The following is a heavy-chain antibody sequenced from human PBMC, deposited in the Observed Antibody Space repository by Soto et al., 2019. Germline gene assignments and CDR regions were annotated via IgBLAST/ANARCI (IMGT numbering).Heavy chain of an antibody. D-gene: IGHD4-17*01. J-gene: IGHJ3*02. CDR1: GYTFTSYD. Sequence: GASVKVSCKASGYTFTSYDINWVRQATGQGLEWMGWMNPNSGNTGYAQKFQGRVTMTRNTSISTAYMELSSLRSEDTAVYYCARPYTTVTTDGFDAFDIWGQGTMVTVSS. CDR3: ARPYTTVTTDGFDAFDI. CDR2: MNPNSGNT. V-gene: IGHV1-8*01.